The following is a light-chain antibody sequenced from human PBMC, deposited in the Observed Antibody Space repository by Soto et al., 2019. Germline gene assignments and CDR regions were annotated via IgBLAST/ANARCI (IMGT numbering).Light chain of an antibody. V-gene: IGKV3-11*01. CDR2: DAS. J-gene: IGKJ2*01. Sequence: EIVLTQSPATLSLSPGERATLSCRASQSVSSYLAWYQQKPGQAPRLLIYDASNRATGIPARFSGSGSATDFTLTISSLEPEDFAVYYCQQCSSWLMYTCGQGTKVEIK. CDR1: QSVSSY. CDR3: QQCSSWLMYT.